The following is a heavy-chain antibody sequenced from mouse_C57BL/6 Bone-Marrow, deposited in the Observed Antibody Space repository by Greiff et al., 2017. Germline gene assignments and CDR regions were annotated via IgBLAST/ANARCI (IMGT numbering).Heavy chain of an antibody. V-gene: IGHV1-81*01. J-gene: IGHJ4*01. D-gene: IGHD3-2*02. Sequence: QVQLKESGAELARPGASVKLSCKASGYTFTSYGISWVKQRTGQGLEWIGEIYPRSGNTYYNEKFNGKATLTADKSSSTAYMELRSLTSLDSAVYFCARKDSSGYGYAMDYWGQGTSVTVSS. CDR2: IYPRSGNT. CDR1: GYTFTSYG. CDR3: ARKDSSGYGYAMDY.